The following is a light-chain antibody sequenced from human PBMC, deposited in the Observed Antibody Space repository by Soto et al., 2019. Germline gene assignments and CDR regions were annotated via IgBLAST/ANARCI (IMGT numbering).Light chain of an antibody. CDR1: QSVRSGY. CDR3: QQYGSSLRA. Sequence: EIVLTQSPGTLSLSPGERATLSCRASQSVRSGYLAWYQQKPGQAPRLLIYGASSRATGIPDRFSGSGSGTDFTLTISRVEPEDFAVYYCQQYGSSLRAFGQGTKLEIK. CDR2: GAS. V-gene: IGKV3-20*01. J-gene: IGKJ2*01.